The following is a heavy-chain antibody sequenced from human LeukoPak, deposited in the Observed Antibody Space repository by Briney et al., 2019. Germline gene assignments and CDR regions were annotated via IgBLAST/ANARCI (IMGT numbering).Heavy chain of an antibody. CDR1: GYTFTSYD. J-gene: IGHJ4*02. Sequence: ASVKVSCKASGYTFTSYDINWVRQATGQGLEWMGWINPNSGGTNYAQKFQGRVTMTRDTSISTAYMELSRLRSDDTAVYYCAHTTGELTTIDYWGQGTLVTVSS. V-gene: IGHV1-2*02. CDR2: INPNSGGT. CDR3: AHTTGELTTIDY. D-gene: IGHD1-1*01.